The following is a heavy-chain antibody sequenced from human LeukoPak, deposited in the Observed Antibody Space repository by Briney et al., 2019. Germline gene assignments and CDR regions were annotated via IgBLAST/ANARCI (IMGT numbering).Heavy chain of an antibody. CDR1: GFTFSSYE. D-gene: IGHD3-10*02. Sequence: GGSLRLSCAASGFTFSSYEMNWVRQAPGKGLEWVSYISSSGSTIYYADSVKGRFTIYRDNAKNSLYLQMNSLRADDTAVYYCAELGITMIGGVWGKGTTVTISS. CDR2: ISSSGSTI. V-gene: IGHV3-48*03. CDR3: AELGITMIGGV. J-gene: IGHJ6*04.